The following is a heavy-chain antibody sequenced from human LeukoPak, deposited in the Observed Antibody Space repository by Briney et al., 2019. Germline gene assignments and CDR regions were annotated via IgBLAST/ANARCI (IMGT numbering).Heavy chain of an antibody. Sequence: GESLKISCKGSGYSFTSYWIGWVRQMPGKGLEWMGIIYPGDSDTRYSPSFQGQVTISADKSISTAYLQWSSLKASDTAMYYCARTPRGYCSSTSCYDARDDAFDIWGQGTMVTVSS. V-gene: IGHV5-51*01. CDR2: IYPGDSDT. D-gene: IGHD2-2*01. CDR3: ARTPRGYCSSTSCYDARDDAFDI. J-gene: IGHJ3*02. CDR1: GYSFTSYW.